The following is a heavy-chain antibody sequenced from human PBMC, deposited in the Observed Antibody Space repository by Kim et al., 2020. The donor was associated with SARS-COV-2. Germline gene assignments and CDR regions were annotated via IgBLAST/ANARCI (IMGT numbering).Heavy chain of an antibody. CDR3: VRIIRGWSFDI. J-gene: IGHJ3*02. CDR2: IKSDGSKG. Sequence: GGSLRLSCTASGLAFSTHGMHWVRQAPGKGLEWVAIIKSDGSKGYYADSVSGRFTSSRDNAKNSLFLQMNSLRGEDTAVYYCVRIIRGWSFDIWGQGTLVTVSS. CDR1: GLAFSTHG. D-gene: IGHD6-19*01. V-gene: IGHV3-7*03.